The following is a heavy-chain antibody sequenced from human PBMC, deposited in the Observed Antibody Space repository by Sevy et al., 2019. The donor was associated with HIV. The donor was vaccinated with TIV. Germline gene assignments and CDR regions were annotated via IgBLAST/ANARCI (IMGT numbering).Heavy chain of an antibody. CDR1: GFSLSDHA. J-gene: IGHJ4*02. D-gene: IGHD3-10*01. V-gene: IGHV3-30*04. Sequence: GGSLRLSCAASGFSLSDHAVSWVRQTPGKGLEWLAVISYNGRNQYYADSVKGRFTISKDDSKNTLYLQLNSLRAEDTAVYYCAKEVSEHSYSDYWGQGTLVTISS. CDR3: AKEVSEHSYSDY. CDR2: ISYNGRNQ.